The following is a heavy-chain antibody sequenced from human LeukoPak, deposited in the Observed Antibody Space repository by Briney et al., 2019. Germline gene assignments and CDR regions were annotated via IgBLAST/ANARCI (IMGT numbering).Heavy chain of an antibody. J-gene: IGHJ4*02. D-gene: IGHD2-15*01. CDR3: AKLGGYCSGGSCSSLYYFDC. CDR2: ISYDGSNK. CDR1: GFTFSSYG. V-gene: IGHV3-30*18. Sequence: PGRSLRLSCAASGFTFSSYGMHRVRQAPGKGLEWVAVISYDGSNKYYADSVKGRFTISRDNSKNTLYLQMNSLRAEDTAVYYCAKLGGYCSGGSCSSLYYFDCWGQGTLVTVSS.